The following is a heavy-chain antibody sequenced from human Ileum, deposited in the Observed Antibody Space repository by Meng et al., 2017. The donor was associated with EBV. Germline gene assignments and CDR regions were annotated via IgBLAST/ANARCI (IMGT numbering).Heavy chain of an antibody. Sequence: QERLQESGPGLVKPSGTLSLTCAVSGGSISSSNWWSWVRQAPGKGLEWIGEIHHTESTNYNPSLKSRVTISVDKSKNQFSLKLSSVTAADTAVYYCARESYSDSSGYYSLDYWGQGSLVTVSS. D-gene: IGHD3-22*01. CDR2: IHHTEST. CDR1: GGSISSSNW. V-gene: IGHV4-4*02. CDR3: ARESYSDSSGYYSLDY. J-gene: IGHJ4*02.